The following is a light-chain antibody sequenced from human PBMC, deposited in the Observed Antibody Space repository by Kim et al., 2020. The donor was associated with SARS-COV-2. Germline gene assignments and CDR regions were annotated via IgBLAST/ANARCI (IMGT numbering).Light chain of an antibody. J-gene: IGKJ1*01. CDR2: WAS. Sequence: ATFNCRTSQSVLYTSTNENYIAWYQQKPGQPPKLLISWASTRESGVPDRFSGNGSETDFSLTISSLQVEDVAVYFCQQYYYLPRTFGQGTKVDIK. V-gene: IGKV4-1*01. CDR1: QSVLYTSTNENY. CDR3: QQYYYLPRT.